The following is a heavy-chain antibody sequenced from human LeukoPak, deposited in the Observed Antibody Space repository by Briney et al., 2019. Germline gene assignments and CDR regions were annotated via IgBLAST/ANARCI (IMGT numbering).Heavy chain of an antibody. V-gene: IGHV1-46*01. CDR3: ARDLIGGWSSDY. D-gene: IGHD6-19*01. Sequence: ASVKVSCKASGYTFTSYYMHWVRQAPGQGLEWMGIIKPSGGSTNYAQKFQGRVTMTWDMSTSTVYMELSSLRSDDTAVYYCARDLIGGWSSDYWGQGTLVSVSS. CDR2: IKPSGGST. J-gene: IGHJ4*02. CDR1: GYTFTSYY.